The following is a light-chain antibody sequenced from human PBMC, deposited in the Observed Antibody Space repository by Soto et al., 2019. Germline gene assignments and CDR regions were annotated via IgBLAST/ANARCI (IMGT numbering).Light chain of an antibody. CDR3: AAWDDSLSALYV. Sequence: QSVLPQPPSASGTPGQRVTISCSGSSSNIGSNYVYWYQQLPGTAPKLLIYRNNQRPSGVPDRFSGSKSGTSASLAISGLRSEDEADYYCAAWDDSLSALYVFGTGTKVTVL. CDR1: SSNIGSNY. V-gene: IGLV1-47*01. J-gene: IGLJ1*01. CDR2: RNN.